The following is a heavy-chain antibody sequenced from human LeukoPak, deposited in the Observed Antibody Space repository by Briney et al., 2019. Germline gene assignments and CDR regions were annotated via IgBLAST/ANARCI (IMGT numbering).Heavy chain of an antibody. CDR1: GGSFSGYY. V-gene: IGHV4-34*01. D-gene: IGHD5-18*01. Sequence: SETLSLTCAVYGGSFSGYYWSWIRQPPGKGLEWIGEINHSGSTNYNPSLKSRVTISVDTSKNQFSLKLSSVTAADTAVYYCARAPRRGYSYDHYYFDYWGQGTLATVSS. J-gene: IGHJ4*02. CDR2: INHSGST. CDR3: ARAPRRGYSYDHYYFDY.